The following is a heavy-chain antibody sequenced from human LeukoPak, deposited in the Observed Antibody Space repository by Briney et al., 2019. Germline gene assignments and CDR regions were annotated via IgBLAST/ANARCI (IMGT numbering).Heavy chain of an antibody. CDR3: AKHPKRYSSSWSPTGY. CDR2: FYHGGST. CDR1: GYSISTGYY. J-gene: IGHJ4*02. Sequence: PSETLSLTCTVSGYSISTGYYWDWIRQPPGKGLEWIGTFYHGGSTYYNPSLKSRVTISVDTSKNQFSLNLTSVTAADTAVYYCAKHPKRYSSSWSPTGYWGQGTLVTVSS. D-gene: IGHD6-13*01. V-gene: IGHV4-38-2*02.